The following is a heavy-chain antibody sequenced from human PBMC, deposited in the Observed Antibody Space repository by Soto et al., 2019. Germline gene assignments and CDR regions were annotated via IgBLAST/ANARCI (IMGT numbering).Heavy chain of an antibody. J-gene: IGHJ4*02. D-gene: IGHD2-2*01. CDR3: ARGGVKVVPAAIREGGGY. CDR1: GFTVSSNY. CDR2: IYSGGST. V-gene: IGHV3-53*01. Sequence: EVQLVESGGGLIQPGGSLRLSCAASGFTVSSNYMSWVRQAPGKGLEWVSVIYSGGSTYYADSVKGRFTISRDNSKNTLYLQMNSLRAEDTAVYYCARGGVKVVPAAIREGGGYWGQGTLVTVSS.